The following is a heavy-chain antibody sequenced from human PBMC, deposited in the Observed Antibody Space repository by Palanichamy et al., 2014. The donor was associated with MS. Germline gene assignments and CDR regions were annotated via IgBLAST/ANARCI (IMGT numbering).Heavy chain of an antibody. J-gene: IGHJ4*02. CDR1: GGSFSANY. V-gene: IGHV4-34*01. Sequence: QVQLQQWGAGLLKPSETLSHTCGVHGGSFSANYWTWIRQPPGKGLEWIGEINHSGNTNYNPSLKTRITISVDTSKNQFSLNLYSVTAADTAVYYCASARYDYWGQGTLVTVSS. D-gene: IGHD3-9*01. CDR3: ASARYDY. CDR2: INHSGNT.